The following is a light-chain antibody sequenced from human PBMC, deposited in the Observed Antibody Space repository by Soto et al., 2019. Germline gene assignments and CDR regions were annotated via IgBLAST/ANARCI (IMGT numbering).Light chain of an antibody. CDR2: EVS. CDR3: SSYTSTSTLYV. V-gene: IGLV2-14*01. CDR1: SSDVGGYNY. Sequence: QSALTQPASVSGSPGQSITISCTGTSSDVGGYNYVSWYRQHPGKAPKLMIYEVSNRPSGFSNRFSGSKSGNTASLTISGRQAEDEADSYCSSYTSTSTLYVFGTGTKLTVL. J-gene: IGLJ1*01.